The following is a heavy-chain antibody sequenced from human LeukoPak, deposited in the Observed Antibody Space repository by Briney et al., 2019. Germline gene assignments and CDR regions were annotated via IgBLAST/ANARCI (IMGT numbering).Heavy chain of an antibody. CDR3: ARVTEAGLVPFDF. Sequence: GPSVKPSSKASGYTFTSDYMHGVRQAPAQGLEWRGIINPIGGGTSSTQQFQGRVNMTRGTSTSTVYIELSSLRSEDTAVYYCARVTEAGLVPFDFWGQGTLVSVSS. D-gene: IGHD6-19*01. V-gene: IGHV1-46*01. J-gene: IGHJ4*02. CDR2: INPIGGGT. CDR1: GYTFTSDY.